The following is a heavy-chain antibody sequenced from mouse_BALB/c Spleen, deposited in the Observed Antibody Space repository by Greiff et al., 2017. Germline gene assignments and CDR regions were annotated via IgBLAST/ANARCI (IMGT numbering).Heavy chain of an antibody. D-gene: IGHD2-10*01. J-gene: IGHJ3*01. V-gene: IGHV5-6-3*01. CDR1: GFTFSSYG. CDR3: ARVSYYGNPWFAY. CDR2: INSNGGST. Sequence: EVQGVESGGGLVQPGGSLKLSCAASGFTFSSYGMSWVRQTPDKRLELVATINSNGGSTYYPDSVKGRFTISRDNAKNTLYLQMSSLKSEDTAMYYCARVSYYGNPWFAYWGQGTLVTVSA.